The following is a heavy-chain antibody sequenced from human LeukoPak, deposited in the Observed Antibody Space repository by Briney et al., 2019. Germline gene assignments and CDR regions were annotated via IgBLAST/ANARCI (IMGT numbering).Heavy chain of an antibody. J-gene: IGHJ4*02. Sequence: SETLSLICTVSGGSISSYSYYWGWIRQPPGKGLEWIGSINYSGSTNYTPPLKTRVTISVDTSRDQFSLKMSSVTAADTAVYYCVTIMYDSSGYSYFDLWGQGTLVTVSS. CDR3: VTIMYDSSGYSYFDL. CDR2: INYSGST. CDR1: GGSISSYSYY. D-gene: IGHD3-22*01. V-gene: IGHV4-39*01.